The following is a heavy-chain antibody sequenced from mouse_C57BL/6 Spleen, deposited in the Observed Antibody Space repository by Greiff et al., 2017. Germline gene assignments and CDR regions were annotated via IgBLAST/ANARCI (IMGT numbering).Heavy chain of an antibody. V-gene: IGHV1-61*01. J-gene: IGHJ1*03. Sequence: QVQLQQPGAELVRPGSSVKLSCKASGYTFTSYWMAWVKQRPGQGLEWIGNIYPSDSGTHYNQKFKDKATLTVDKSSSTAYMQLSSLTSEDSAVYDCARGGFDVWGTGTTVTVSS. CDR1: GYTFTSYW. CDR2: IYPSDSGT. CDR3: ARGGFDV.